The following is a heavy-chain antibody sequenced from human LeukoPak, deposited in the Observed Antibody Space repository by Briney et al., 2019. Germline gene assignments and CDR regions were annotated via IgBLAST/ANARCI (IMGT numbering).Heavy chain of an antibody. Sequence: ASVKVSCKASGYTFTSYGISWVRQAPGQGLEWMGGISVDNGNTNYAQNLQGRVTMTTDTSTNTAYMELRSLRSEDTAMYYCTRDLRDCSSGNCYSRFSFDYWGQGTLVTVSS. J-gene: IGHJ4*02. CDR2: ISVDNGNT. CDR3: TRDLRDCSSGNCYSRFSFDY. D-gene: IGHD2-15*01. CDR1: GYTFTSYG. V-gene: IGHV1-18*01.